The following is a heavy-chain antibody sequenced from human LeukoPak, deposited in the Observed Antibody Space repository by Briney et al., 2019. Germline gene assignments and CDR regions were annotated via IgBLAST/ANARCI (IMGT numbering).Heavy chain of an antibody. CDR1: GFTFSYYE. V-gene: IGHV3-15*01. CDR2: IKSKTDGGTT. Sequence: GGSLRLSCAASGFTFSYYEMSWVRQAPGKGLEWVGRIKSKTDGGTTDYAAPVKGRFTISRDDSKNTLYLQMNSLKTEDTAVYYCTTLRRYDFWSGYDTEYYFDYWGQGTLVTVSS. D-gene: IGHD3-3*01. J-gene: IGHJ4*02. CDR3: TTLRRYDFWSGYDTEYYFDY.